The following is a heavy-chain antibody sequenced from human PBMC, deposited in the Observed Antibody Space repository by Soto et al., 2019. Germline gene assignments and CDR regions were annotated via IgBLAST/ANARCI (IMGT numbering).Heavy chain of an antibody. CDR2: IYYSGST. V-gene: IGHV4-31*03. J-gene: IGHJ5*02. CDR3: ARRILVGYCSGGSCYPEYNWFDP. CDR1: GGSISSGGYY. Sequence: SETLSLTCTVSGGSISSGGYYWSWIRQHPGKGLEWIGYIYYSGSTYYNPSLKSRVTISVDTSKNQFSLKLSSVTAADTAVYYCARRILVGYCSGGSCYPEYNWFDPWGQGTLVTVSS. D-gene: IGHD2-15*01.